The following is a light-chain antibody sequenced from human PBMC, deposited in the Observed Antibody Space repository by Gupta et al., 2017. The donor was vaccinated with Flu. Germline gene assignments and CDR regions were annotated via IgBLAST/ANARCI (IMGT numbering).Light chain of an antibody. J-gene: IGLJ3*02. CDR3: QTWGTDILV. CDR1: SGTSSYA. Sequence: QLVITQSPSASASLGSPVNLTCPLSSGTSSYAVAWHQQQQEKGPRYVMKVNSDGSHSKGDGTPDRFSGSSSEAERYLTMASLQFVDEDDYDCQTWGTDILVFGGGTKLTVL. V-gene: IGLV4-69*01. CDR2: VNSDGSH.